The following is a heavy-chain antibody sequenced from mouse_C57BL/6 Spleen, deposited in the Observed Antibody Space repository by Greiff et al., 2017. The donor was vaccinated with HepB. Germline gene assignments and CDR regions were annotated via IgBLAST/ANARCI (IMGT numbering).Heavy chain of an antibody. V-gene: IGHV5-17*01. CDR3: ARENCYYGYPFAY. CDR1: GFTFSDYG. J-gene: IGHJ3*01. CDR2: ISSGSSTI. D-gene: IGHD2-2*01. Sequence: EVKLMESGGGLVKPGGSLKLSCAASGFTFSDYGMHWVRQAPEKGLEWVAYISSGSSTIYYADTVKGRFTISRDNAKNTLFLQMTSLRSEDTAMYYCARENCYYGYPFAYWGQGTLVTVSA.